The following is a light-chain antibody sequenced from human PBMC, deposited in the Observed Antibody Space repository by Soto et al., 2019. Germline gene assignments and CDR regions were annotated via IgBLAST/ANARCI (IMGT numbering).Light chain of an antibody. CDR3: QQYNKWPLIT. J-gene: IGKJ5*01. CDR2: GAS. CDR1: QSVAGN. V-gene: IGKV3D-15*01. Sequence: VLTQSPGTLSLSPGERATLSCRASQSVAGNYLAWYQQKPGQAPRLLIYGASTRATGTPARFSGSGSGTDFTLTISSLQSEDFALYYCQQYNKWPLITFGQGTRLEI.